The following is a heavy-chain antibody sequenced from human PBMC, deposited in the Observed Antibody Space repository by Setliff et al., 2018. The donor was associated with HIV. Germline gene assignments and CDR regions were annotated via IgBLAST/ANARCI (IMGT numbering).Heavy chain of an antibody. CDR1: GDSISSYF. CDR3: ARQPPPGDYADY. Sequence: ASETLSLTCTVSGDSISSYFWSWIRQSPGKGLEWIGFRSTTGSTNYNPSLRSRVTISVDTAKNQFSLRLTSVTAADTAVCYCARQPPPGDYADYWGQGTLVTVSS. CDR2: RSTTGST. V-gene: IGHV4-4*09. J-gene: IGHJ4*02. D-gene: IGHD4-17*01.